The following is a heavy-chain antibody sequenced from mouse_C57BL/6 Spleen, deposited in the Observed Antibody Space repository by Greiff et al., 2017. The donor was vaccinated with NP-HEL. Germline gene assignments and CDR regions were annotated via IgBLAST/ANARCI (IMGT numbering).Heavy chain of an antibody. D-gene: IGHD2-3*01. CDR1: GYTFTDYY. CDR2: IYPGSGNT. Sequence: VKLVESGAELVRPGASVKLSCKASGYTFTDYYINWVKQRPGQGLEWIARIYPGSGNTYYNEKFKGKATLTAEKSSSTAYMQLSSLTSEDSAVYFCARLGDGYHAMDYWGQGTSVTVSS. J-gene: IGHJ4*01. V-gene: IGHV1-76*01. CDR3: ARLGDGYHAMDY.